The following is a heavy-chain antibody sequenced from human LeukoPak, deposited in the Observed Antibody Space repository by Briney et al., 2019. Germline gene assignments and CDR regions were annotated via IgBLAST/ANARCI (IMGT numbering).Heavy chain of an antibody. V-gene: IGHV3-11*05. CDR2: ISSGSTYT. Sequence: GGSLRLSCAASGFTFSDYYVNWIRQAPVKGLEWVSYISSGSTYTNHADSVKGRFTISRDNAKNSLYLQMKSLRAEDTAVYYCTRAQGYGLHYWGQGTLVTVSS. CDR3: TRAQGYGLHY. D-gene: IGHD4-17*01. CDR1: GFTFSDYY. J-gene: IGHJ4*02.